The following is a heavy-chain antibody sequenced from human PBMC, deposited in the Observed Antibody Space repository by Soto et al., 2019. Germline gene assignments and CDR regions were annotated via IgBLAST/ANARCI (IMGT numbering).Heavy chain of an antibody. J-gene: IGHJ4*02. D-gene: IGHD4-17*01. CDR3: ARGLTYGDYVFDY. CDR2: ISSSSSYI. V-gene: IGHV3-21*01. CDR1: GFTFSSYS. Sequence: LRLSCAASGFTFSSYSMNWVRQAPGKGLEWVSSISSSSSYIYYADSVKGRFTISRDNAKNSLYLQMNSLRAEDTAVYYCARGLTYGDYVFDYWGQGPLVTVYS.